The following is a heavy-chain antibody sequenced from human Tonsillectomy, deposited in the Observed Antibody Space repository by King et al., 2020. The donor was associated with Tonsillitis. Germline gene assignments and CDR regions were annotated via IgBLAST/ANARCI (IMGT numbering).Heavy chain of an antibody. V-gene: IGHV4-59*08. Sequence: VQLQESGPGLVKPSETLSLTCTVSGGSISSYYWSWIRQPPGKGLEWIGYIYYTGSTNYNPSLKSRLTISLDTSRNQFSLKLSSVTAADTAVYYCARALYSSSHYNWFDPWGQGTLVTVSS. CDR3: ARALYSSSHYNWFDP. CDR1: GGSISSYY. D-gene: IGHD6-13*01. CDR2: IYYTGST. J-gene: IGHJ5*02.